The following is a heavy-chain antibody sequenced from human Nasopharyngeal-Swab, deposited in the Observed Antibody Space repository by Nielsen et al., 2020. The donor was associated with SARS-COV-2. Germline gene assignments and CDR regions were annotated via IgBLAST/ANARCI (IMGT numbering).Heavy chain of an antibody. V-gene: IGHV4-34*01. CDR3: ARGRGRPNIVVVPAAICYFDY. CDR2: INHSGST. Sequence: SETLSLTCAVNGGSFSGYYWNWIRQPPGKGLEWIGEINHSGSTNYNPSLKSRITISLDTSKNQFSLKLSSVTAADTAVYYCARGRGRPNIVVVPAAICYFDYWGQGTLVTVSS. CDR1: GGSFSGYY. J-gene: IGHJ4*02. D-gene: IGHD2-2*02.